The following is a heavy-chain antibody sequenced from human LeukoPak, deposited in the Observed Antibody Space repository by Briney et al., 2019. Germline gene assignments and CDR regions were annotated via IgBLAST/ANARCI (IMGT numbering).Heavy chain of an antibody. CDR3: ALLVGYSSSWYEGWFDP. CDR2: IYSGGST. CDR1: GFTVSSNY. V-gene: IGHV3-53*01. D-gene: IGHD6-13*01. Sequence: PGGSLRLSCAASGFTVSSNYMSWVRQAPGKGLEWVSVIYSGGSTYYADSVKGRFTISRDNSKNTLYLQMNSLRAEDTAVYYCALLVGYSSSWYEGWFDPWGQGTLVTVSS. J-gene: IGHJ5*02.